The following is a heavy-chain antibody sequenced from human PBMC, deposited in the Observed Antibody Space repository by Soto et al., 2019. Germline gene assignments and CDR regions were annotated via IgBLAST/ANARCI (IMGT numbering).Heavy chain of an antibody. Sequence: GGSLRLSCAASGFTFSSYSMNWVRQAPGKGLEWVSSISSSSSYIYYADSVKGRFTISRDNAKNSLYLQMNSLRAEDTAVYYCARVFSIAVADSDYWGQGTLVTVSS. CDR3: ARVFSIAVADSDY. J-gene: IGHJ4*02. CDR1: GFTFSSYS. D-gene: IGHD6-19*01. V-gene: IGHV3-21*01. CDR2: ISSSSSYI.